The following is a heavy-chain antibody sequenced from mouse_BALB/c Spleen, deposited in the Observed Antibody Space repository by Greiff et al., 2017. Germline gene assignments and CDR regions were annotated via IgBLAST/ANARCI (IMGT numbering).Heavy chain of an antibody. CDR1: GYSITSDYA. CDR3: ARRRFDGYYAMDY. CDR2: ISYSGST. D-gene: IGHD2-3*01. Sequence: EVKLLESGPGLVKPSQSLSLTCTVTGYSITSDYAWNWIRQFPGNKLEWMGYISYSGSTSYNPSLKSRISITRDTSKNQFFLQLNSVTTEDTATYYCARRRFDGYYAMDYWGQGTSVTVSS. V-gene: IGHV3-2*02. J-gene: IGHJ4*01.